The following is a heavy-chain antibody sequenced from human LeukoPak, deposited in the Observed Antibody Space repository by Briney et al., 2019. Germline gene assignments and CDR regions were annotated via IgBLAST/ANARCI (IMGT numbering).Heavy chain of an antibody. J-gene: IGHJ4*02. Sequence: SETLSLTCTVSGVSISSSNSYWGWIRQPPGKGLEWIGEINHSGSTNYNPSLKSRVTISVDTSKNQFSLKLSSVTAADTAVYYCARGLYSSSWLYFDYWGQGTLVTVSS. CDR1: GVSISSSNSY. CDR2: INHSGST. CDR3: ARGLYSSSWLYFDY. V-gene: IGHV4-39*07. D-gene: IGHD6-13*01.